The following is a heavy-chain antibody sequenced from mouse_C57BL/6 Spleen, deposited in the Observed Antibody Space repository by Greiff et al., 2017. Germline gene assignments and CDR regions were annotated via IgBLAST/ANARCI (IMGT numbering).Heavy chain of an antibody. CDR2: INPSTGGT. V-gene: IGHV1-42*01. CDR1: GYSFTGYY. J-gene: IGHJ4*01. CDR3: EKRGGVYDMDY. Sequence: VQLQQSGPELVKPGASVKISCKASGYSFTGYYMNWVKQSPEKSLEWIGEINPSTGGTTYNQKFKAKATLTVDKSSSTAYMQLQSLTSEDSAVFYCEKRGGVYDMDYWGQGTSVTVSS.